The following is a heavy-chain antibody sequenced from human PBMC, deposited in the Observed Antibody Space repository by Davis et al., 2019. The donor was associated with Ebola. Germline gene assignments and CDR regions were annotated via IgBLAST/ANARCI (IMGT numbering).Heavy chain of an antibody. CDR3: ARGKIYCSSTSCRNWFDP. D-gene: IGHD2-2*01. V-gene: IGHV1-18*04. CDR2: ISAYNGNT. Sequence: ASVKVSCKASGYTFTSYGISWVRQAPGQGLEWMGWISAYNGNTNYAQKLQGRVTMTTDTSTSTAYMELRSLRSDDTAVYYCARGKIYCSSTSCRNWFDPWGQGTLVTVSS. CDR1: GYTFTSYG. J-gene: IGHJ5*02.